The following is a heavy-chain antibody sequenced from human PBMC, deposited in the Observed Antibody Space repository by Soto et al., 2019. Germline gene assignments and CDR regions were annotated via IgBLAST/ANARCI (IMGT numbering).Heavy chain of an antibody. CDR3: ARGFRGVYFDF. J-gene: IGHJ4*02. Sequence: SETLSLTCAVSGGSISSGGYSWSWIRQPPGKGLEWIGYIYHSGSTYYNPSLKSRVTISVDRSKNQFSLKLSSVTAADTAMYFCARGFRGVYFDFWGQGTLVTVSS. V-gene: IGHV4-30-2*01. CDR2: IYHSGST. D-gene: IGHD3-10*01. CDR1: GGSISSGGYS.